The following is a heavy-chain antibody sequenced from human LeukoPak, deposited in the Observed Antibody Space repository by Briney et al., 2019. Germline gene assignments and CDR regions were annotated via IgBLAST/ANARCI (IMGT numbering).Heavy chain of an antibody. CDR3: AREMEQQQGMDY. J-gene: IGHJ4*02. Sequence: SVKVSCKASGGIFSSYAISWVRQAPGQGLEWMGGIIPIFGTANYAQKFQGRVTITADESTSTAYMELSSLRSEDTAVYYCAREMEQQQGMDYWGQGTLVTVSS. D-gene: IGHD6-13*01. CDR2: IIPIFGTA. V-gene: IGHV1-69*13. CDR1: GGIFSSYA.